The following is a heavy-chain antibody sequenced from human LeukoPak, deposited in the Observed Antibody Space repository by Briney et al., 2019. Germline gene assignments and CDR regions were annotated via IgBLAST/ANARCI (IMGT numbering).Heavy chain of an antibody. V-gene: IGHV4-34*01. CDR3: ARIMVRGLDY. CDR2: INHSGST. CDR1: GGSFSGYY. Sequence: SETLSLTCAVYGGSFSGYYWSWIRQPPGKGLEWIGEINHSGSTNYNPPLKSRVTISVDTSKNQFSLKLSSVTAADTAVYYCARIMVRGLDYWGQGTLVTVSS. J-gene: IGHJ4*02. D-gene: IGHD3-10*01.